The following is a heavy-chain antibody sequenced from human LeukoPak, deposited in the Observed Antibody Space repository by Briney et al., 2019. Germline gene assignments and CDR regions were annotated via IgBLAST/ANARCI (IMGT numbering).Heavy chain of an antibody. V-gene: IGHV3-11*01. CDR3: ARGHYVVDV. J-gene: IGHJ6*02. CDR2: ISTSGSTT. CDR1: RFTFSDYY. Sequence: PGGSLRLSCAASRFTFSDYYMSWIRQAPGKGLEWVSYISTSGSTTYYADSVKGRFIISRDNARNSLHLQMNSLSADDTAVYYCARGHYVVDVWGQGTTVTVSS.